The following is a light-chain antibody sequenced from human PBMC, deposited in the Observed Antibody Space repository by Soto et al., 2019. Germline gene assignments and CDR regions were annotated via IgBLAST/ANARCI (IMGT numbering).Light chain of an antibody. CDR1: QSVSSSY. Sequence: EIVLTQSPGTLSLSPGERATLSCRASQSVSSSYLAWYQQKPGQAPRLLLYGASSRATGIPDRFSGSGSGTDFTLTISRLEPEDVAGYYCQKYGSSPYTFGQGTKLEIK. V-gene: IGKV3-20*01. J-gene: IGKJ2*01. CDR2: GAS. CDR3: QKYGSSPYT.